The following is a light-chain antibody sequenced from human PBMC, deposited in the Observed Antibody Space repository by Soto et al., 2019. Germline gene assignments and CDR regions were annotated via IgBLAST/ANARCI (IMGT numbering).Light chain of an antibody. V-gene: IGKV3-20*01. CDR3: QQYGCSPIT. CDR1: QSVSSSY. Sequence: THSPCSLSWYTRARATLHGKASQSVSSSYLAWYQQKPGQAPRLLIYGASSRATGIPDRFSGSGSGTDFTLTISRLEPEDFAVYYCQQYGCSPITFGQGARLAI. CDR2: GAS. J-gene: IGKJ5*01.